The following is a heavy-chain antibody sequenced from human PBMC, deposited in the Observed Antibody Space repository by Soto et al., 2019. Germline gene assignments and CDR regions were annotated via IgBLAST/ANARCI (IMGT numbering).Heavy chain of an antibody. CDR3: ARSYYYDSSGYTYYYYGMDV. J-gene: IGHJ6*02. CDR1: SGSISSGGYY. D-gene: IGHD3-22*01. Sequence: LSLTCTVSSGSISSGGYYWSWIRQHPGKGLEWIGYIYYSGSTYYNPSLKSRVTISVDTSKNQFSLKLSSVTAADTAVYYCARSYYYDSSGYTYYYYGMDVWGQGTTVTVSS. CDR2: IYYSGST. V-gene: IGHV4-31*03.